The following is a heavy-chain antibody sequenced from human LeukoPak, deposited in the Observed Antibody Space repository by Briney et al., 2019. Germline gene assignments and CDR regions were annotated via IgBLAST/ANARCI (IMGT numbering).Heavy chain of an antibody. CDR1: GFTFSSYS. CDR2: ISSSSSYI. J-gene: IGHJ4*02. D-gene: IGHD1-26*01. Sequence: PGGSLRLSCAASGFTFSSYSMNWVRQAPGKGLEWVSSISSSSSYIYYADSVKGRFTISRDNAKNSLYLQMNSLRAEDKAVYYCAREFSGSYVVTDWGQGTLVTVSS. CDR3: AREFSGSYVVTD. V-gene: IGHV3-21*01.